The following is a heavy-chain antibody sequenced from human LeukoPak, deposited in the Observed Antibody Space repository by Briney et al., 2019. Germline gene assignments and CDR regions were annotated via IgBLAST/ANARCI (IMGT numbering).Heavy chain of an antibody. J-gene: IGHJ6*02. CDR3: ARSVRRWLQFYYYYGMDV. CDR1: GGSFSGYY. V-gene: IGHV4-34*01. D-gene: IGHD5-24*01. Sequence: SETLSLTCAVYGGSFSGYYWSWIRQPPGKGLEWIGEINHSGSTNYSPSLKGRVTISVDTSKNQFSLKLSSVTAADTAVYYCARSVRRWLQFYYYYGMDVWGQGTTVTVSS. CDR2: INHSGST.